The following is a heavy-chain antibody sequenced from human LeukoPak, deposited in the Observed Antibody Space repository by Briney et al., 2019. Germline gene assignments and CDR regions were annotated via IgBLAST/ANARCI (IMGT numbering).Heavy chain of an antibody. CDR2: ISGSGGST. CDR1: GFTFSSYA. Sequence: GGSLRLSCAASGFTFSSYAMSWVRQAPGKGLEWVSAISGSGGSTYYADSVKGRFTISRDNSKNMLYLQMNSLRAEDTAVYYCVKGRISEDGLDFWGQGTLVTVSS. J-gene: IGHJ4*02. CDR3: VKGRISEDGLDF. D-gene: IGHD6-13*01. V-gene: IGHV3-23*01.